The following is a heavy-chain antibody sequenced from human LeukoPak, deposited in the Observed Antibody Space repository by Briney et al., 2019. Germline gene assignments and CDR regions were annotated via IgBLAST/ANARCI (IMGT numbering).Heavy chain of an antibody. Sequence: GGSLRLSCAASGFSFSSYWIHWVRRAPGKGLVWVSQINTDGSDTNYADSVRGRFTISRDNAKNTLFLQMNSLRAEDTAVYYCARGGYSSSWYSYWGQGTLVTVSS. D-gene: IGHD6-13*01. CDR3: ARGGYSSSWYSY. J-gene: IGHJ4*02. V-gene: IGHV3-74*01. CDR2: INTDGSDT. CDR1: GFSFSSYW.